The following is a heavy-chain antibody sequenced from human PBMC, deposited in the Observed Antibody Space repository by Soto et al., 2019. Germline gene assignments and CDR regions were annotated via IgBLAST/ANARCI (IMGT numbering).Heavy chain of an antibody. Sequence: QVQLVQSGAEVKKPGSSVKVSCKASGGTFSSYTISWVRQAPGQGREWMGRIIPILGIANYAQKFQGRVTINADKSQSTAYMERSSMRAEDRAVYYCARSGGGLMITFSYGGQGTLVTVSS. CDR3: ARSGGGLMITFSY. CDR1: GGTFSSYT. V-gene: IGHV1-69*02. D-gene: IGHD3-16*01. CDR2: IIPILGIA. J-gene: IGHJ4*02.